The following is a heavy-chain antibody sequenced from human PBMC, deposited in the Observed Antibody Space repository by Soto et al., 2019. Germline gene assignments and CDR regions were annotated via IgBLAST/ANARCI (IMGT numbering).Heavy chain of an antibody. CDR1: GFSFSDYG. D-gene: IGHD3-3*01. CDR2: TSYDGSKT. J-gene: IGHJ4*02. CDR3: AKTRTIFGVVSRHYFDY. Sequence: QVQLVESGGGVVQPGRSQRLSCAASGFSFSDYGMHWVRQPPGKGLEWVAYTSYDGSKTYYADSVMGRFTISRDNSKNTLFLQMNSLRPKDTAMYYCAKTRTIFGVVSRHYFDYWGQGTLVTVSS. V-gene: IGHV3-30*18.